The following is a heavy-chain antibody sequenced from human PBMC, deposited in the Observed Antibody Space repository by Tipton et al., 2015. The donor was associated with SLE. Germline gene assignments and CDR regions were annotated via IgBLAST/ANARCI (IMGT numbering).Heavy chain of an antibody. CDR1: GYSFASYW. Sequence: VQLVQSGAEVKKSGESLKISCKGSGYSFASYWIGWVRQMPEKGLEWMGLIYPPDSDTRYSPSFQGRVTLSVDKSISTAYLQWSSLKASDSAMYYCARGSGWSKSSDVDVWGQGTTVTVSS. CDR2: IYPPDSDT. J-gene: IGHJ6*02. V-gene: IGHV5-51*03. D-gene: IGHD6-19*01. CDR3: ARGSGWSKSSDVDV.